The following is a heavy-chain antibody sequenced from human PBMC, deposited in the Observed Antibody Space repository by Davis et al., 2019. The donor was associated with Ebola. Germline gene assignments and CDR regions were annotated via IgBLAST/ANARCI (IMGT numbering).Heavy chain of an antibody. D-gene: IGHD3-22*01. Sequence: GGSLRLSCAVSGFTFSNYNMNWVRRAPGKGLEWLSYISSSGTTTYYADSVKGRFTIPRDNSKNMLFLQMDGLRADDTAVYYCAKGDRTTLYYDTCHDYWGQGTLVTVSA. J-gene: IGHJ4*02. CDR3: AKGDRTTLYYDTCHDY. CDR1: GFTFSNYN. CDR2: ISSSGTTT. V-gene: IGHV3-48*01.